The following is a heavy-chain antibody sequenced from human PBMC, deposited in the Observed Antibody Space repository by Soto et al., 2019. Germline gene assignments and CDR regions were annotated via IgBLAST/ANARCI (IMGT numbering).Heavy chain of an antibody. J-gene: IGHJ6*02. Sequence: ASVKVSCKASGYTFTSYYMHWVRQAPGQGLEWMGIINPSGGSTSYAQKFQGRVTMTRDTSTSTVYMELSSLRSEDTAVYYCARDQDASAHTQRVVPSMDVWGQGTTVTVSS. CDR1: GYTFTSYY. V-gene: IGHV1-46*01. D-gene: IGHD3-3*01. CDR2: INPSGGST. CDR3: ARDQDASAHTQRVVPSMDV.